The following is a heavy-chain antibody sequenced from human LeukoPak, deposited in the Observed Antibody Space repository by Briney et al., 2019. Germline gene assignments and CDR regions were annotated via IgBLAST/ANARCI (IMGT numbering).Heavy chain of an antibody. CDR1: GFAFSSYW. J-gene: IGHJ4*02. D-gene: IGHD4-17*01. V-gene: IGHV3-74*01. CDR2: VNSDGSST. Sequence: GGSLRLSCAASGFAFSSYWLHWVRQAPGKGLVWVSRVNSDGSSTNYADSVEGRFTVSRDNAKNTLFLQMNSLRVEDTALYYCVSGDYGNYWGQGTLVTVSS. CDR3: VSGDYGNY.